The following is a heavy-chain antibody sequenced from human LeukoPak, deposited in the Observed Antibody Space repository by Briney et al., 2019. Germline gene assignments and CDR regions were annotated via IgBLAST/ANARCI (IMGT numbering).Heavy chain of an antibody. V-gene: IGHV1-2*02. Sequence: ASVKVCCQASGYTSTGYYMHWVRQAPGQGREWMGWINPNSGGTNYAQKFQGRVTMTRDTSISTAYMELSRLRSDDTAVYYCARDRGIVVVPAEFDYWGQGTLVAVSS. CDR3: ARDRGIVVVPAEFDY. CDR1: GYTSTGYY. CDR2: INPNSGGT. D-gene: IGHD2-2*01. J-gene: IGHJ4*02.